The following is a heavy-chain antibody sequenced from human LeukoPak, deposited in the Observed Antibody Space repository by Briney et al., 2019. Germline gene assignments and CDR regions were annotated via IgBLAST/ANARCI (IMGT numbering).Heavy chain of an antibody. CDR3: AKARNGANAFDI. Sequence: GRSLRLSCAASGFTFDDYAMHWVRQAPGKGLEWVSGISWNSGSIGYADSVKGRFTISRDNAKNSLYLQMNSLRAEDTALYYCAKARNGANAFDIWGQGTMVTVSS. CDR1: GFTFDDYA. J-gene: IGHJ3*02. CDR2: ISWNSGSI. D-gene: IGHD3-10*01. V-gene: IGHV3-9*01.